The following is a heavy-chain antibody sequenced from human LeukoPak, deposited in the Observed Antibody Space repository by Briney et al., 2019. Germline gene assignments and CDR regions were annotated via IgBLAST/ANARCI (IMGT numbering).Heavy chain of an antibody. CDR2: ISYDGSNK. CDR1: GFTFSSYG. D-gene: IGHD3-10*01. CDR3: AKFPTKVRGVAY. J-gene: IGHJ4*02. V-gene: IGHV3-30*18. Sequence: GRSLRLSCAASGFTFSSYGMHWVRQAPGKGLEWVAVISYDGSNKYYADSVKGRFTISRDNSKNTLYLQMNSLRAEDRAVYYCAKFPTKVRGVAYWGQGTLVTVSS.